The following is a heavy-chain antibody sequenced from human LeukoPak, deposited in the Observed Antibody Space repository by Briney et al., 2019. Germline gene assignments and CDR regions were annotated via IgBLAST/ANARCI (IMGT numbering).Heavy chain of an antibody. CDR3: ARLGGPIPAADY. Sequence: SVKVSCKASGGTFSSYAISWVRQAPGQGLEWMGGIIPIFGTANYAQKFQGRVTITADESTSTAYMELSSLRSEDTAVYYCARLGGPIPAADYWGQGTLVTVSS. CDR2: IIPIFGTA. D-gene: IGHD6-13*01. V-gene: IGHV1-69*13. CDR1: GGTFSSYA. J-gene: IGHJ4*02.